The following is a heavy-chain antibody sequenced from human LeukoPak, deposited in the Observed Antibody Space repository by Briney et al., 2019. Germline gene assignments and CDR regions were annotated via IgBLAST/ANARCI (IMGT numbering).Heavy chain of an antibody. CDR2: ISNSGSYV. V-gene: IGHV3-21*01. D-gene: IGHD2-2*01. CDR1: GFTFSSYS. CDR3: ANHLACGSTSCPPFDY. Sequence: GGSLRLSCAASGFTFSSYSMNWVRQAPGKGLEWVSSISNSGSYVYYADSVKGRFTISRDNAKNSLYLQMNSLRAEDTAVYYCANHLACGSTSCPPFDYWGQGTLVTVSS. J-gene: IGHJ4*02.